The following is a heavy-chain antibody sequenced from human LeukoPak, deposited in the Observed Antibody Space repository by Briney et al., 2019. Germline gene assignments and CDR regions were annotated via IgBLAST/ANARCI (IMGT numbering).Heavy chain of an antibody. CDR2: IYTSGST. D-gene: IGHD3-10*01. CDR1: GGSISSYY. Sequence: KASETLSLTCTVSGGSISSYYWSWIRQPAGKGLEWIGRIYTSGSTNYNPSLKSRVTMSVDTSKNQFSLKLSSVTAADTAVYYCARAPPPMVRGVKGGFDYWGQGTLVTVSS. V-gene: IGHV4-4*07. J-gene: IGHJ4*02. CDR3: ARAPPPMVRGVKGGFDY.